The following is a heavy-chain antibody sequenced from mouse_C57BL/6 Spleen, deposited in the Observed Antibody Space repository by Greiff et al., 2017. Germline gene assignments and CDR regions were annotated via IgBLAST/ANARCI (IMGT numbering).Heavy chain of an antibody. CDR2: IYPGDGDT. Sequence: QVQLQQSGAELVKPGASVKISCKASGYAFSSYWMNWVKQRPGKGLEWIGQIYPGDGDTNYNGKFKGKATLTADKSSSTAYMQLSSLTSEDSAVYFCARECYDGYYFFAYWGQGTLVTVSA. CDR3: ARECYDGYYFFAY. J-gene: IGHJ3*01. V-gene: IGHV1-80*01. D-gene: IGHD2-3*01. CDR1: GYAFSSYW.